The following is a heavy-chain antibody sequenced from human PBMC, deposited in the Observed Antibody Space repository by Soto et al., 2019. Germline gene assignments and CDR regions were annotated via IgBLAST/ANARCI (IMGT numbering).Heavy chain of an antibody. CDR1: GFTFSSYA. CDR2: ISYDGSNK. CDR3: ARDLREYYYGSGSFYGMDV. D-gene: IGHD3-10*01. J-gene: IGHJ6*02. V-gene: IGHV3-30-3*01. Sequence: ESGGGVVQPGRSLRLSCAASGFTFSSYAMHWVRQAPGKGLEWVAVISYDGSNKYYADSVKGRFTISRDNSKNTLYLQMNSLRAEDTAVYYCARDLREYYYGSGSFYGMDVWGQGTTVTVSS.